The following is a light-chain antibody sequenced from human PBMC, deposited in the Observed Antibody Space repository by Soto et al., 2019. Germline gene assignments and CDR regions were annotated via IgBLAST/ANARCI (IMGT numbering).Light chain of an antibody. V-gene: IGKV1-5*03. CDR2: TAS. CDR1: QDIDNW. CDR3: LQYNSYSRGT. J-gene: IGKJ1*01. Sequence: DIQMTQSPSTLSASVGDSVTITCRASQDIDNWLAWYQQKPGKVPRLLIYTASTLERRVPSRFSGSGTGTEFTLTISSLQPDYFATYYCLQYNSYSRGTFGQGTQVDIK.